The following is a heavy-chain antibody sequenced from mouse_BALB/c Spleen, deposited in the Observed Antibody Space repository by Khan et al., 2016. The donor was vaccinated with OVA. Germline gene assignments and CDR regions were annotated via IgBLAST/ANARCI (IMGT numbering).Heavy chain of an antibody. CDR1: GDTFSDYA. CDR3: ARGDFLLRLRGVGY. V-gene: IGHV1S137*01. Sequence: VKLLESGPEVVRPGVSVKISCKGSGDTFSDYAIHWVKQSHAKSLEWIGVISIYNGNTNYNQKFTGKATMIVDKSSSTAYMELARLTSEDSAIYYCARGDFLLRLRGVGYWGQGTSVTVSS. CDR2: ISIYNGNT. D-gene: IGHD1-1*01. J-gene: IGHJ4*01.